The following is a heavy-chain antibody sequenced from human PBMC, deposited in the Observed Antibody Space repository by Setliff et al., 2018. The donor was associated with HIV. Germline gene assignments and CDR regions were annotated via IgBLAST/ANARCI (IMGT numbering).Heavy chain of an antibody. Sequence: ASETLSLTCSVSGGSISSYDWSWIRQPAGKGLEWIGRMYSSGSTNYNPSLKSRVTMLVDTSKNQFSLNLSSVTAADTAVYYCARGGYCSGGSCYYTEYFQHWGQGTLVTVSS. CDR3: ARGGYCSGGSCYYTEYFQH. J-gene: IGHJ1*01. CDR2: MYSSGST. CDR1: GGSISSYD. D-gene: IGHD2-15*01. V-gene: IGHV4-4*07.